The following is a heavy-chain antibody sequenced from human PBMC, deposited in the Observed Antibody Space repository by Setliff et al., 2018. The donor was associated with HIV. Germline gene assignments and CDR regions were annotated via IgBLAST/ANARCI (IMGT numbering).Heavy chain of an antibody. CDR1: GDSVSSASYY. CDR2: IYYSGTT. J-gene: IGHJ6*03. D-gene: IGHD6-6*01. Sequence: SETLSLTCTVSGDSVSSASYYWSWIRQPPGKGLEWIGYIYYSGTTKYNPSLKSLVTISVDTSKNQFSLKLSSVTAAATAVYYCASEAWTSYRSSSGHYYYYMDVWGKGTTVTVS. CDR3: ASEAWTSYRSSSGHYYYYMDV. V-gene: IGHV4-61*01.